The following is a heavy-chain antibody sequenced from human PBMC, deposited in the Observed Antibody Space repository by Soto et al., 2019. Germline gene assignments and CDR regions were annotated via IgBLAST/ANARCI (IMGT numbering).Heavy chain of an antibody. CDR3: ARVKLRYFDWLLNYYGMDV. Sequence: ASVKVSCKASGYTFTSYAMHWVRQAPGQRLEWMGWINAGNGNTKYSQKFQGRVTITRDTSASTAYMELSGLRSEDTAVYYCARVKLRYFDWLLNYYGMDVWGQGTTVTVSS. CDR2: INAGNGNT. D-gene: IGHD3-9*01. V-gene: IGHV1-3*01. CDR1: GYTFTSYA. J-gene: IGHJ6*02.